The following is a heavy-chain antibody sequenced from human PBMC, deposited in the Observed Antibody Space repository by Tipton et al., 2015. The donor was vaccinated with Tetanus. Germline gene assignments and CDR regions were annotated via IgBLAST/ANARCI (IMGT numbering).Heavy chain of an antibody. J-gene: IGHJ5*02. CDR2: IYYSGST. CDR3: ARGDQLPQFGGGWFDP. D-gene: IGHD2-2*01. V-gene: IGHV4-59*01. Sequence: TLSLTCTVSGGSISSYYWSWIRQPPGKGLEWIGYIYYSGSTNYNPSLKSRVTISVDTSKNQFSLKLSSVTAADTAVYYCARGDQLPQFGGGWFDPWGQGTLVTVSS. CDR1: GGSISSYY.